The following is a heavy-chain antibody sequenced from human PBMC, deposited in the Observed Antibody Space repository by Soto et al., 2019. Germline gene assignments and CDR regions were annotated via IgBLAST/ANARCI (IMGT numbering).Heavy chain of an antibody. D-gene: IGHD3-22*01. J-gene: IGHJ1*01. CDR2: ISASGGST. Sequence: GSLRLSCAASGFNFNNYAMTWVRQVLGKGLEWVSVISASGGSTHSADSVRGRFTISRDNSKQTVYLQMNSLRAEDTAVYYCAKDKYYYDSSGYYLYFQHWGQGT. V-gene: IGHV3-23*01. CDR1: GFNFNNYA. CDR3: AKDKYYYDSSGYYLYFQH.